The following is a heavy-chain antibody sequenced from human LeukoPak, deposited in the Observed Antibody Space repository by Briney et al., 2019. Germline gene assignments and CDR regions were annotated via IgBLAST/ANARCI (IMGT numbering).Heavy chain of an antibody. CDR1: GFTFSSYT. D-gene: IGHD3-22*01. CDR3: ARLKRNGYYDSSGYYYFDY. Sequence: GGSLRLSCAASGFTFSSYTMSWVRQAPGKGLEWVANIKQDGSEKYYVDSVKGRFTISRDNAKNSLYLQMNSLRAEDTAVYYCARLKRNGYYDSSGYYYFDYWGQGTLVTVSS. J-gene: IGHJ4*02. CDR2: IKQDGSEK. V-gene: IGHV3-7*01.